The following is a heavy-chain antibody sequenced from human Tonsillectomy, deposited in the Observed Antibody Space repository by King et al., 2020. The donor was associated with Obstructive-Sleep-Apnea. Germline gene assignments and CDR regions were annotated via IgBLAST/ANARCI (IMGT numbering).Heavy chain of an antibody. J-gene: IGHJ4*02. CDR2: SSGSGGSK. Sequence: VQLVESGGGLVQPGGSLRLSCAASGFTFSSYAMSWVRQAPGKGLEWVSASSGSGGSKFYPDHVKGRFTISRDNSKNTLYLQLHSLRAEDTAVYYCSKEIGAVAGSWGQGTLVTVSS. CDR1: GFTFSSYA. D-gene: IGHD6-19*01. CDR3: SKEIGAVAGS. V-gene: IGHV3-23*04.